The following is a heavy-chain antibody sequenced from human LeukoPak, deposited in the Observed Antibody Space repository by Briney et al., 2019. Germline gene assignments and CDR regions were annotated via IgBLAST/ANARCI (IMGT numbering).Heavy chain of an antibody. J-gene: IGHJ4*02. V-gene: IGHV1-24*01. Sequence: ASVTVSCKVSGYSFNDLSVHWVRQAPGEGLQWMGGYDPEYGDTIYAQNFQGRLTMTEDTSTATAFMEVSSLRSEDTAVYYCTAVSLLRGYDVLTFYSYPNYFDFWGQGTLVTVSS. D-gene: IGHD3-9*01. CDR2: YDPEYGDT. CDR3: TAVSLLRGYDVLTFYSYPNYFDF. CDR1: GYSFNDLS.